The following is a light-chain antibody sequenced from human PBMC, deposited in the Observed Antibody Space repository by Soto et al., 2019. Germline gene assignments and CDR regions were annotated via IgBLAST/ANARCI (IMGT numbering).Light chain of an antibody. CDR1: QSGLYSSNENNY. V-gene: IGKV4-1*01. CDR2: WAS. J-gene: IGKJ4*02. CDR3: QQYDRTPLT. Sequence: DIVMTQSQASLAVSLGEGATISCTSSQSGLYSSNENNYLAWYQQKPGEPPKALIYWASARESGVPERFSGSGSGTDFTLTISSLQAEDVAVYYCQQYDRTPLTFGRGTKVDIK.